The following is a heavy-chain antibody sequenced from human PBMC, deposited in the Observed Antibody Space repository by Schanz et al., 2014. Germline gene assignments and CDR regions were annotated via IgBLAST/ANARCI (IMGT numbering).Heavy chain of an antibody. Sequence: QVQLQESGPGLVKPSETLSLTCTVSSASIRTYYWSWIRQPPGKGLEWIGYIYYSGSTTYNPSLKSIATVAVDTAKKQFTLSLSAVTAADTAVYYCARGRVVPAAPEFDYWGQGILVTVSS. D-gene: IGHD2-2*01. V-gene: IGHV4-59*01. CDR1: SASIRTYY. CDR3: ARGRVVPAAPEFDY. J-gene: IGHJ4*02. CDR2: IYYSGST.